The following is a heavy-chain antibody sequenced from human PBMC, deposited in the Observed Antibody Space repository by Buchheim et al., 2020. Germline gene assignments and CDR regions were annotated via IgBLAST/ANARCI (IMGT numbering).Heavy chain of an antibody. V-gene: IGHV3-30*18. D-gene: IGHD6-13*01. CDR3: AKDRLRGSSWPNYFDY. Sequence: QVQLVESGGGVVQPGRSLRLSCAASGFTFSSYGMHWVRQAPGKGLEWVAVISYDGSNKYYADSVKGRFTISRENSKNTLYLQMNSLRAEDTAVYYCAKDRLRGSSWPNYFDYWGQGTL. CDR2: ISYDGSNK. CDR1: GFTFSSYG. J-gene: IGHJ4*02.